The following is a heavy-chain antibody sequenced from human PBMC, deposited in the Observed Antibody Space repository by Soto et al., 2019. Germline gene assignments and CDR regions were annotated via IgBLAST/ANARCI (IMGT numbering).Heavy chain of an antibody. CDR3: ARAQGIAAAGTPHY. Sequence: GGSLRLSCAASGFTFSSYWMSWVRQAPGKGLEWVANIKQDGSEKYYVDSVKGRFTISRDNAKNSLYLQMNSLRAEDTAVYYCARAQGIAAAGTPHYWGQGTLVTVSS. J-gene: IGHJ4*02. D-gene: IGHD6-13*01. CDR1: GFTFSSYW. V-gene: IGHV3-7*01. CDR2: IKQDGSEK.